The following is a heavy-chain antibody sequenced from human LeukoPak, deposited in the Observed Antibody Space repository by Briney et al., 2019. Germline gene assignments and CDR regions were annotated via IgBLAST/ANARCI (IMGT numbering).Heavy chain of an antibody. CDR1: GFTFSSYS. Sequence: GGSLRLSCAASGFTFSSYSMNWVRQAPGKGLEWVSSISSSSSYIYYADSVKGRFTISRDNAKNSLYLQMNSLRAEDTAVYYCARGYRDGYYYFDYWGQGTLVTVSS. J-gene: IGHJ4*02. CDR2: ISSSSSYI. V-gene: IGHV3-21*01. CDR3: ARGYRDGYYYFDY. D-gene: IGHD2-21*01.